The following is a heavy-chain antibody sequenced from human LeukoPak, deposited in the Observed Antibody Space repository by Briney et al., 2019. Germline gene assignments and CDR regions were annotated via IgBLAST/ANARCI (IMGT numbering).Heavy chain of an antibody. V-gene: IGHV4-59*01. J-gene: IGHJ4*02. Sequence: SETLSLTCTVSGGSISSYYWSWIRQPPGKGLEWIGYIYYSGSTNYNPSLKSRVTISVDTSKNQFSLKLSSVTAVDTAVYYCARGGSSWFYWGQGTLVTVSS. D-gene: IGHD6-13*01. CDR2: IYYSGST. CDR3: ARGGSSWFY. CDR1: GGSISSYY.